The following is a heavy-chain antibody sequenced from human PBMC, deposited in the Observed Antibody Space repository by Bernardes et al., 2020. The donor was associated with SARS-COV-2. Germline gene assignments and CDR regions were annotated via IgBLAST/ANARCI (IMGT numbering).Heavy chain of an antibody. CDR2: IFPTSGAT. V-gene: IGHV1-2*02. CDR3: AAVTWSQYDDFDM. Sequence: ASVKASCKASGYTFTGYYIHWVRQAPGQGLEWMGWIFPTSGATTYAQTFQGRVTMTRDTSISTAYMELNRLNSDDTALYYCAAVTWSQYDDFDMWGQGTMVTVSS. D-gene: IGHD3-3*01. J-gene: IGHJ3*02. CDR1: GYTFTGYY.